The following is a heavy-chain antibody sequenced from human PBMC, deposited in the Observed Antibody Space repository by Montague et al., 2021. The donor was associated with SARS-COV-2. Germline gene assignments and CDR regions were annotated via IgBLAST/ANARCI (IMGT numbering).Heavy chain of an antibody. D-gene: IGHD2-21*01. CDR1: GDSVSRIGVG. CDR2: TYYTSKWNN. Sequence: CAISGDSVSRIGVGWNWIRQSPSRGLEWLGSTYYTSKWNNDYTISVKSRISISPDTSKNQFSLQLKSVTPEDTAVYYCARWIVDSRYFDSCGQGILVTVSS. CDR3: ARWIVDSRYFDS. V-gene: IGHV6-1*01. J-gene: IGHJ4*01.